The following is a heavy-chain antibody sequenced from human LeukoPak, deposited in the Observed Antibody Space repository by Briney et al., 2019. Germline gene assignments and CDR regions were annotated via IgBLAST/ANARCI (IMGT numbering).Heavy chain of an antibody. J-gene: IGHJ4*02. CDR3: ARDKQYYDSSGYLDY. CDR1: GFTFSSYS. Sequence: GGSLRLSCAASGFTFSSYSMNWVRQAPGKGLEWVSSISSSSSYIYYADSVKGRFTISRDNAKNSLYLQMNSLRAEDTAVYYCARDKQYYDSSGYLDYWGQGTLVTVSS. V-gene: IGHV3-21*01. CDR2: ISSSSSYI. D-gene: IGHD3-22*01.